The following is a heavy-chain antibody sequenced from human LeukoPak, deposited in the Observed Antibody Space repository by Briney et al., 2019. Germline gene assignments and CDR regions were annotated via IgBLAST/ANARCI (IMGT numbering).Heavy chain of an antibody. CDR2: ISSSGSTI. J-gene: IGHJ2*01. CDR1: GFTFSSYE. V-gene: IGHV3-48*03. D-gene: IGHD5-18*01. CDR3: AAMDRYWYFDL. Sequence: GGSLRLSCAASGFTFSSYEMNWVRQAPGKGLEWVSYISSSGSTIYYADSVKGRFTISRDNAKNSLYLQMNNLRAEDTAVYYRAAMDRYWYFDLWGRGTLVTVSS.